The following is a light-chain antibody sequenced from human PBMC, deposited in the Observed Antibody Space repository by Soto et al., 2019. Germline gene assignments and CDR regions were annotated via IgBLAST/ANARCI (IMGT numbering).Light chain of an antibody. V-gene: IGLV2-23*01. CDR1: SSDVGSYNL. CDR2: EGS. CDR3: CSYVGSNIWV. J-gene: IGLJ2*01. Sequence: QSVLTQPASVSGSPGQSITLSCTGTSSDVGSYNLVSWYQQHPGKAPKLMIYEGSKRPSGISNRFSGSKSGNTASLTISGLQAEDEADYYCCSYVGSNIWVFGGGTKVTVL.